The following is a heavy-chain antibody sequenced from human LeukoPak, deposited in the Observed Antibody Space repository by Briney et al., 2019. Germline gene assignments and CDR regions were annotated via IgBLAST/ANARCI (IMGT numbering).Heavy chain of an antibody. D-gene: IGHD6-19*01. CDR3: ARHSSSSGWTGVDY. CDR1: GYGFTSYW. V-gene: IGHV5-51*01. Sequence: GAALQISCKGSGYGFTSYWIGWGRRMPGKGLEWMGSIYPGDSDTRYSPSFQAQVTISADKSISTAYLQSSSLKASNTAMYYCARHSSSSGWTGVDYWGQGTRVTVSS. CDR2: IYPGDSDT. J-gene: IGHJ4*02.